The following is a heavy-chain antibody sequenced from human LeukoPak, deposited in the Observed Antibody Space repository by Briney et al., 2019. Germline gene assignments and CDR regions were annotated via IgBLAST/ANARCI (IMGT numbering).Heavy chain of an antibody. CDR3: ARVVGDYPYYYYYYMDV. CDR1: GYTFTSYG. D-gene: IGHD4-17*01. Sequence: ASVKVSCKASGYTFTSYGISWVRQAPGQGLEWMGWISAYNGNTNYAQKLQGRVTMTTDTSTSTAYMGLRSLRSDDTAVYYCARVVGDYPYYYYYYMDVWGKGTTVTISS. J-gene: IGHJ6*03. V-gene: IGHV1-18*01. CDR2: ISAYNGNT.